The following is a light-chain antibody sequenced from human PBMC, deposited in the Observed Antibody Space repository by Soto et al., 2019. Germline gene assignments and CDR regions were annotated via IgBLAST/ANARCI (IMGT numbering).Light chain of an antibody. Sequence: QSVLTQPPSASGSPGQSVTISCTGTSSDVGGYNYVSWYQQYPGRAPKLMIYEVTKQPSGVPDRFSGSKSGNTASLTVSGLQAEDEADYSCSSYAASNNFYFVFGGGTKLTVL. CDR2: EVT. CDR1: SSDVGGYNY. CDR3: SSYAASNNFYFV. J-gene: IGLJ3*02. V-gene: IGLV2-8*01.